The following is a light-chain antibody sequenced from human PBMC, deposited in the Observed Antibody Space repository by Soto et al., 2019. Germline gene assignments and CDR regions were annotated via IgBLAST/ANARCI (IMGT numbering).Light chain of an antibody. CDR3: SSYTTSSTRV. CDR2: EVT. Sequence: AGSVSGTRGQAVMPCRTAYNRDIGIFKYVSWYQQHPGKVPKLIIYEVTNRPSGVSNRFSGSKSGNTASLTISALQAEDEADYYCSSYTTSSTRVFGPGTKLT. CDR1: NRDIGIFKY. V-gene: IGLV2-14*01. J-gene: IGLJ1*01.